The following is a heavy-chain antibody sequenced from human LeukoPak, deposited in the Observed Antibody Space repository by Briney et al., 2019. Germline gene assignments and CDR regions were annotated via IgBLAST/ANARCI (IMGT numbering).Heavy chain of an antibody. V-gene: IGHV4-34*01. D-gene: IGHD3-3*01. Sequence: SETLPLTCAVYGGSFSGYYWSWIRQPPGKGLEWIGEIDHSGSTNYNPSLKSRVTISVDTSKNQFSLKLCSVTAADTAVYYCAITSYYDFWSGYNWFDPWGQGTLVTVSS. J-gene: IGHJ5*02. CDR3: AITSYYDFWSGYNWFDP. CDR1: GGSFSGYY. CDR2: IDHSGST.